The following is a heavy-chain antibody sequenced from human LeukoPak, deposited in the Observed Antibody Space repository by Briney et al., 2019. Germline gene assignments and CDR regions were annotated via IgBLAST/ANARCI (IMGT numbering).Heavy chain of an antibody. J-gene: IGHJ5*02. D-gene: IGHD4-11*01. CDR2: FYYSGTT. CDR3: ARHEGDYSNYLPNWFDP. V-gene: IGHV4-39*01. Sequence: KPSETLSLTCTVSGGSISNSSYYWGWIRQPPGKGLEWIGSFYYSGTTYYNPSLKSRVTISVDSSKNQFSLKLSSVTAADTAVYYCARHEGDYSNYLPNWFDPWGQGTLVTVSS. CDR1: GGSISNSSYY.